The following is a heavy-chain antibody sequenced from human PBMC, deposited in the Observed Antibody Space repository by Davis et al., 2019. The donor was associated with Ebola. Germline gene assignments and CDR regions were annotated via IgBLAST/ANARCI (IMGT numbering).Heavy chain of an antibody. Sequence: GGSLRLSCAASGFTFSSYAMHWVRQAPGKGLEWVAFIRYDGSNKYYADSVKGRFTFSRDNSKNTLYLQMDTLRVEDTALYYCTKGQGYFLDYWGQGTLVTVSS. D-gene: IGHD6-13*01. V-gene: IGHV3-30*02. J-gene: IGHJ4*02. CDR2: IRYDGSNK. CDR3: TKGQGYFLDY. CDR1: GFTFSSYA.